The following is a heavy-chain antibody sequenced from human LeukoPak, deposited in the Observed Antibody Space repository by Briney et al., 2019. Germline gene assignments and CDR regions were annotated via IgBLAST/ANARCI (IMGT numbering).Heavy chain of an antibody. CDR2: INSDGSRT. CDR1: GFSFSTYW. Sequence: GGSLRLSCVASGFSFSTYWMYWVRQAPGKGLVWVSRINSDGSRTNYADSVKGRFTISRDNAKNTLYLQMNSLRPEDTAVYYCARDIYPPGSGSDSYWCQGPLGTVSS. V-gene: IGHV3-74*01. CDR3: ARDIYPPGSGSDSY. D-gene: IGHD3-10*01. J-gene: IGHJ4*02.